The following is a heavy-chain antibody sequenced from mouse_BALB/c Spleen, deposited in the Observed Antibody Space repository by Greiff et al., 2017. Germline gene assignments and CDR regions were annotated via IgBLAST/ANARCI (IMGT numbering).Heavy chain of an antibody. CDR3: ARFGYDEYYAMDY. V-gene: IGHV3-2*02. J-gene: IGHJ4*01. D-gene: IGHD2-2*01. Sequence: EVQLQQSGPGLVKPSQSLSLTCTVTGYSITSDYAWNWIRQFPGNKLEWMGYISYSGSTSYNPSLKSRISITRDTSKNQFFLQLNSVTTEDTATYYCARFGYDEYYAMDYWGQGTSVTVSS. CDR1: GYSITSDYA. CDR2: ISYSGST.